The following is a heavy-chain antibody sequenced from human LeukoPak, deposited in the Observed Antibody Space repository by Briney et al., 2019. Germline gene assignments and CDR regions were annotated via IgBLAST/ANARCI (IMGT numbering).Heavy chain of an antibody. CDR3: AKAEGSWYYFDY. CDR2: ISSSSTTI. CDR1: GFTFSSYS. Sequence: GGSLRLSCAASGFTFSSYSMMWVRQAPGKGLEWVSYISSSSTTIHYADSVKGRFTISRDNAKNSVYLQMNSLRAEDTAVYYCAKAEGSWYYFDYWGQGTLVTVSS. V-gene: IGHV3-48*01. D-gene: IGHD6-13*01. J-gene: IGHJ4*02.